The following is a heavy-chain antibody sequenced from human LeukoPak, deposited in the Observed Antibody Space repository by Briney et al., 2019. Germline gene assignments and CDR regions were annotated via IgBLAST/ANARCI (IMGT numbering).Heavy chain of an antibody. D-gene: IGHD2-8*01. CDR1: GGSISGYY. J-gene: IGHJ3*02. V-gene: IGHV4-59*08. CDR2: IYYSGST. CDR3: ACLSSNGRRAFDI. Sequence: SETLSLTCTVSGGSISGYYWSWIRQPPGKGLEWIGNIYYSGSTNYNPSLRSRVTISVDTSKNQFSLKLTFVTAADTAVYYCACLSSNGRRAFDIWGQGTMVTVSS.